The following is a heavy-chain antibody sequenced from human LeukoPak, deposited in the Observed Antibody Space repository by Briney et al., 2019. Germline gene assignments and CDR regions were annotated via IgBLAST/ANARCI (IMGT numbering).Heavy chain of an antibody. CDR3: ARHARLTHYGDPLNEFDY. V-gene: IGHV4-39*01. D-gene: IGHD4-17*01. Sequence: PSETLSLTCTVSGGSISSSSYYWGWIRQPPGKGLEWIGSIYYSGSTYYNPSLKSRVTISVDTSKNQFSLKLSSVTAADTAVYYCARHARLTHYGDPLNEFDYWGQGTLVTVSS. J-gene: IGHJ4*02. CDR1: GGSISSSSYY. CDR2: IYYSGST.